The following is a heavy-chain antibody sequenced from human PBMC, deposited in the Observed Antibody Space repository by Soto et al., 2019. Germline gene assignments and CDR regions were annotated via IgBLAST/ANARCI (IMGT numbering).Heavy chain of an antibody. Sequence: WGSLRLSCAASGFIFSSYAMSWVRQAPGKGLDWVAVISYDADNEYYADSVKGRFSISRDNSKNTLYLQMNGLRPEDTAVYYCAKDLPRLAETHYALDVWGQGTTVTVSS. CDR1: GFIFSSYA. CDR3: AKDLPRLAETHYALDV. V-gene: IGHV3-30*18. CDR2: ISYDADNE. J-gene: IGHJ6*02.